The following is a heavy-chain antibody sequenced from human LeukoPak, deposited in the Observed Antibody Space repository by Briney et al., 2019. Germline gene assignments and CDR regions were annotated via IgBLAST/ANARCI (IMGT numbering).Heavy chain of an antibody. Sequence: GGSLRLSCAASGFTVSSYAMHWVRQPIGKGLEWVSALGIAGDTFYPGSVKGRYTISRENAKNSLYLQMNSLRAEDTAMYYCARQKQSHGNFDYWGQGTLVTVSS. CDR1: GFTVSSYA. D-gene: IGHD1-26*01. V-gene: IGHV3-13*01. CDR3: ARQKQSHGNFDY. CDR2: LGIAGDT. J-gene: IGHJ4*02.